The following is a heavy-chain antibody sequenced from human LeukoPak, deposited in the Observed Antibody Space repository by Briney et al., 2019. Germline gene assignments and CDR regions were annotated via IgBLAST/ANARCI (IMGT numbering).Heavy chain of an antibody. V-gene: IGHV4-61*01. CDR2: ISYSGST. Sequence: SETLSLTCTVSGGSISSGSYYWSWIRQPPGKGLEWIGYISYSGSTDYNPSLKSRVTISVDTSKNQFSLKLSSVTAADTAVYYCTRGLTPDYWGQGTLVTVSS. CDR1: GGSISSGSYY. CDR3: TRGLTPDY. J-gene: IGHJ4*02.